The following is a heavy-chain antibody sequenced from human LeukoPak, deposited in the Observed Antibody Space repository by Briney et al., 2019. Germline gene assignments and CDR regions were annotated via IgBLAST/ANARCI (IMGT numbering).Heavy chain of an antibody. CDR1: GFTFSSYS. J-gene: IGHJ4*02. CDR3: AKGPLRYFDWLRPEFDY. Sequence: PGGSLRLSCAASGFTFSSYSMNWVRQAPGKGLEWVSYISSSSSTIYYADSVKGRFTISRDNSKNTLYLQMNSLRAEDTAVYYCAKGPLRYFDWLRPEFDYWGQGTLVTVSS. D-gene: IGHD3-9*01. CDR2: ISSSSSTI. V-gene: IGHV3-48*01.